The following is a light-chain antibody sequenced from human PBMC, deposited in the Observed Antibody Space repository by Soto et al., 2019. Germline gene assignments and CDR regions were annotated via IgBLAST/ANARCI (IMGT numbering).Light chain of an antibody. CDR3: GTWDNSLSAGV. CDR2: ENN. V-gene: IGLV1-51*02. Sequence: QSVLKQPPSVSAAPGQKVTLSCSGNNSSIGSNYVSWFQQLPGTAPKLLISENNKRPSGIPDRFSGSKSGTSATLDITGLQTGDEADYYCGTWDNSLSAGVFGTGTKVTVL. J-gene: IGLJ1*01. CDR1: NSSIGSNY.